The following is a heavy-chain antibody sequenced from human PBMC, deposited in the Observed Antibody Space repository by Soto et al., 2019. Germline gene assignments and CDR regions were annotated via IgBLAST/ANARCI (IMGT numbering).Heavy chain of an antibody. CDR2: IIPIFGTA. V-gene: IGHV1-69*01. J-gene: IGHJ4*02. D-gene: IGHD4-17*01. CDR3: AGSTVTTFFPFDY. CDR1: GGGFSCCA. Sequence: KLTSEACGGGFSCCALSSLRHAPGQGLEWMGGIIPIFGTANYAQKFQGRVTITADESTSTAYMELSSLRSEDTAVYYCAGSTVTTFFPFDYWGQGTLVTVSS.